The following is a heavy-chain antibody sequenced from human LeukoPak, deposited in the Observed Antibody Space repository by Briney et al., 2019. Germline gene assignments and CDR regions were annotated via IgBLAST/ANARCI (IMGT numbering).Heavy chain of an antibody. CDR2: ISTSGSTT. J-gene: IGHJ4*02. Sequence: GGSLRLSCATSGFTFSSGEMNWGRQAPGKGLGWISYISTSGSTTYYADSVKGRFTISRDNAKNSLYLQMNSLRVEDTAVYYCTRDPNYIASFVDYWGQGTLVTVSS. CDR1: GFTFSSGE. D-gene: IGHD1-26*01. V-gene: IGHV3-48*03. CDR3: TRDPNYIASFVDY.